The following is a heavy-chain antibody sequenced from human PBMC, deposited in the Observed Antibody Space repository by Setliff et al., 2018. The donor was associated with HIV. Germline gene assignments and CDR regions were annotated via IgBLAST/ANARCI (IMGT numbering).Heavy chain of an antibody. J-gene: IGHJ3*02. D-gene: IGHD2-21*01. CDR2: INPNSGDT. V-gene: IGHV1-2*06. CDR1: GYTFTGFY. CDR3: ARVLHCGGDCYTDAFDI. Sequence: ASVKVSCTASGYTFTGFYMHWVRQAPGQGLEWMGRINPNSGDTNYAQKFQGRVTMTRDTSISTAYMELSRLRSDDTAVYYCARVLHCGGDCYTDAFDIWGQGTMVTVSS.